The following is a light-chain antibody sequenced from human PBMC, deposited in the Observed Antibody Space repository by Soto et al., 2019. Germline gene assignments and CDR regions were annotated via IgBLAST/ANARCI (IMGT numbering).Light chain of an antibody. Sequence: QSALTQPPSASGSPGQLVTISCTGTSSDVGGYNYISWYQQHPGTAPKLMIYDVSKRPSWVPDRCSGAKSGNTASPTVSGLQAEDEADYYCSSYAGSNTASVFGTGTKVTVL. J-gene: IGLJ1*01. V-gene: IGLV2-8*01. CDR2: DVS. CDR3: SSYAGSNTASV. CDR1: SSDVGGYNY.